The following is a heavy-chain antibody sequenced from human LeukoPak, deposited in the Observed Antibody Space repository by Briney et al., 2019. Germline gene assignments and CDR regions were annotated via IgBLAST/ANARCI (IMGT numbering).Heavy chain of an antibody. CDR3: ARKHSYGMGAFDI. V-gene: IGHV3-11*01. J-gene: IGHJ3*02. Sequence: PGGSLRLSCAASGFTFSDYYMSWLRQAPGKGLEWVSYISSSGNTIYYADSVKGRFTISRDNAKSSLFLQMNSLRAEDTAVYYCARKHSYGMGAFDIWGQGTMVTVSS. CDR2: ISSSGNTI. CDR1: GFTFSDYY. D-gene: IGHD5-18*01.